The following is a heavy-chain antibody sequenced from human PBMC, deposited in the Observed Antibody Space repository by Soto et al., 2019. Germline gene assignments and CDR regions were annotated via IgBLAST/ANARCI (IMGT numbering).Heavy chain of an antibody. D-gene: IGHD2-15*01. Sequence: QVQLQESGPGLVKPSGTLSLTCAVSGDSISSTQWWTWVRQSPGRGLEWIAESHHSGNTNYNPTLAGGVTMSLEKPPNEYSLRLSSVSAADTAVYYCARDADIGPENSKVWAFEMWSQGTLVTVSS. CDR2: SHHSGNT. CDR3: ARDADIGPENSKVWAFEM. CDR1: GDSISSTQW. V-gene: IGHV4-4*02. J-gene: IGHJ3*02.